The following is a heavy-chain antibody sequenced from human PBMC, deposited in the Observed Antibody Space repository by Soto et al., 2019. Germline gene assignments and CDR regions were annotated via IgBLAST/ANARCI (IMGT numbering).Heavy chain of an antibody. D-gene: IGHD3-10*01. V-gene: IGHV3-33*01. J-gene: IGHJ4*02. CDR2: IWYDGSNK. CDR3: ARPRVRGVTSPFDY. Sequence: GGSLRLSCAASGFTFSSYGMHWVRQAPGKGLEWVAVIWYDGSNKYYADSVKGRFTISRDNSKNTLYLQMNSLRAEDTAVYYCARPRVRGVTSPFDYWGQGTLVTVSS. CDR1: GFTFSSYG.